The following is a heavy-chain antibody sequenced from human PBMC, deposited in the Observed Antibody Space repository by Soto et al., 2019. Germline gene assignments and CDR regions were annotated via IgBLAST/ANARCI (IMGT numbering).Heavy chain of an antibody. CDR2: INPSGGST. CDR1: GYTFTSYY. D-gene: IGHD1-26*01. V-gene: IGHV1-46*01. J-gene: IGHJ5*02. Sequence: ASVKVSCKASGYTFTSYYMHWVRQAPGQGLEWMGIINPSGGSTSYAQKFQGRVTMTRDTSTSTAYMELSSLRSEDTAVYYYATTLYIVGATSNWFDPCGQGTLVPVSA. CDR3: ATTLYIVGATSNWFDP.